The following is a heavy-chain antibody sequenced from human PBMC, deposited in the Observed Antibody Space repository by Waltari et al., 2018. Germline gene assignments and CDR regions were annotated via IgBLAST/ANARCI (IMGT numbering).Heavy chain of an antibody. CDR3: ARLVWFGAWIDN. V-gene: IGHV4-39*01. CDR1: GDSIKTDPYY. CDR2: IHSSGTT. J-gene: IGHJ4*02. D-gene: IGHD3-10*01. Sequence: QVQLQESGPGMLRPSETLSLTCTVSGDSIKTDPYYWGWIRPSPGKGLECLGTIHSSGTTYVPASLEPRVTISVDTFNNRFSLNLRSATAADTAVYFCARLVWFGAWIDNWGQGSLVTVSS.